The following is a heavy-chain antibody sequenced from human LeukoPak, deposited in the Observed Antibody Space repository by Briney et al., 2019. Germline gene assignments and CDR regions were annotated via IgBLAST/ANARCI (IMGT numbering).Heavy chain of an antibody. D-gene: IGHD3-16*01. J-gene: IGHJ4*02. V-gene: IGHV4-34*01. CDR2: INHSGST. Sequence: SETLSLTYAVYGGSFSGYYWSWIRQPPGKGLEWIGEINHSGSTNYNPSLKSRVTISVDTSKNQFSLKLSSVTAADTAVYYCARGRSGDYVWGSYFDYWGQGTLVTVSS. CDR3: ARGRSGDYVWGSYFDY. CDR1: GGSFSGYY.